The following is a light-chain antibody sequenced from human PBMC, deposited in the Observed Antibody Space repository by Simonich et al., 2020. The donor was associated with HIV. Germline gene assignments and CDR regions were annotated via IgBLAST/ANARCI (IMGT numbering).Light chain of an antibody. CDR1: QSVSSN. Sequence: EIVMTQSPATLSVSPGERATLSCMASQSVSSNLAWYQQKPGQAPRLLNYGTSTRATGIPARFSGSGSGTEFTLTITSMQSEDFALYYCQQYNNWPTFGGGTKVEIK. CDR2: GTS. J-gene: IGKJ4*01. CDR3: QQYNNWPT. V-gene: IGKV3-15*01.